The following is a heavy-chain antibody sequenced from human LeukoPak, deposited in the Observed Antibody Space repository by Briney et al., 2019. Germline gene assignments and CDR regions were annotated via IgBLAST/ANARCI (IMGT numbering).Heavy chain of an antibody. V-gene: IGHV3-21*01. CDR3: ARAMGLVGANDY. CDR2: ISSSSSYI. J-gene: IGHJ4*02. CDR1: GFTFSSYS. Sequence: GSLRLSCAASGFTFSSYSMNWVRQAPGKGLEWVSSISSSSSYIYYADSVKGRFTISRDNAKNSLYLQMNSLRAEDTAVYYCARAMGLVGANDYWGQGTLVTVSS. D-gene: IGHD1-26*01.